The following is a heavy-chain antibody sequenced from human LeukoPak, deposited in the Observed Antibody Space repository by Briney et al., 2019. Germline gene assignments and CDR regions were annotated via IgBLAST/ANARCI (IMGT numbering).Heavy chain of an antibody. CDR3: AASSPQNWKTHEY. CDR2: FEPEDGET. Sequence: ASVKVSCKVSGHTLIALSMHWVRQAPGKGVEWLGGFEPEDGETIYAQQFQGRVTMTEDTSTDTAYMELSSLRSEDTAVYYCAASSPQNWKTHEYWGQGTPVTVSS. J-gene: IGHJ4*02. D-gene: IGHD1-1*01. V-gene: IGHV1-24*01. CDR1: GHTLIALS.